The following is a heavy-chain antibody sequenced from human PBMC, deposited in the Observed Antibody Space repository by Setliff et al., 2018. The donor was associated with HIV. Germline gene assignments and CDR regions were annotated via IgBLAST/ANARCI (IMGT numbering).Heavy chain of an antibody. D-gene: IGHD5-18*01. V-gene: IGHV4-4*02. CDR3: ARTLRAAAMGYFDY. Sequence: PSETLSLTCAVSGGSISSSNWWSWVRQPPGKGLEWIGEIYHSGNNNYDPSLKSRVTISIDTPKNQFSLKLTSVTAADTAVYYCARTLRAAAMGYFDYWGQGTLVTVSS. CDR1: GGSISSSNW. CDR2: IYHSGNN. J-gene: IGHJ4*02.